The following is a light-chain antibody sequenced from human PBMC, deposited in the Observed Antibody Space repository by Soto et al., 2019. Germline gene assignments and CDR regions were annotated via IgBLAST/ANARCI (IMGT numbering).Light chain of an antibody. V-gene: IGKV1-5*03. CDR1: QTISSW. CDR2: KVS. Sequence: DIQMTQSPSTLSGSVGDRVTITCRASQTISSWVAWYQQKPGKAPKLLIYKVSTLKTGGPSRFRCSGSGTEFTLTISSLQPDDFEPTSCTKYYSYSEEFGQGT. J-gene: IGKJ1*01. CDR3: TKYYSYSEE.